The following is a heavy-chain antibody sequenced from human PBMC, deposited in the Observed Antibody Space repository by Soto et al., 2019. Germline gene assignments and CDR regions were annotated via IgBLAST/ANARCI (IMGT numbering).Heavy chain of an antibody. CDR1: GFTFSSYA. CDR2: ISGSGGST. D-gene: IGHD6-13*01. Sequence: GGSLRLSCAASGFTFSSYAMSWVRQAPGKGLEWVSAISGSGGSTYYADSVKGRFTISRDNSKNTLYLQMNSLRAEDTAVYYCAKGDTLKRAAAAGSYYYYYGMDVWGQGTTVTVSS. J-gene: IGHJ6*02. CDR3: AKGDTLKRAAAAGSYYYYYGMDV. V-gene: IGHV3-23*01.